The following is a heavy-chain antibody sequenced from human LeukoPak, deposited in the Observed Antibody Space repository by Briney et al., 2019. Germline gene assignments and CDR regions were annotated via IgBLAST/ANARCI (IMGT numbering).Heavy chain of an antibody. CDR3: AIGATIFGVVKNWFDP. J-gene: IGHJ5*02. CDR1: GGTFSSLG. V-gene: IGHV1-2*02. Sequence: WASVKVSCKASGGTFSSLGISWVRQAPGQGLEWMGWINPNSGGTNYAQKFQGRVTMTRDTSISTAYMELSRLRSDDTAVYYCAIGATIFGVVKNWFDPWGQGTLVTVSS. CDR2: INPNSGGT. D-gene: IGHD3-3*01.